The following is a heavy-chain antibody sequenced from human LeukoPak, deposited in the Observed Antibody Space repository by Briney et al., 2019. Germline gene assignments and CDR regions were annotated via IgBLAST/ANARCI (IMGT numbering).Heavy chain of an antibody. D-gene: IGHD3-9*01. CDR1: GFTFSDYY. CDR3: ARVDLDDILTGYYPPPSLGGHHFDY. CDR2: ISSSGSTI. V-gene: IGHV3-11*04. Sequence: PGGSLRLSCAASGFTFSDYYMSWIRQAPGKGLEWVSYISSSGSTIYYADSVKGRFAISRDNAKNSLYLQMNSLRAEDTAVYYCARVDLDDILTGYYPPPSLGGHHFDYWGQGTLVTVSS. J-gene: IGHJ4*02.